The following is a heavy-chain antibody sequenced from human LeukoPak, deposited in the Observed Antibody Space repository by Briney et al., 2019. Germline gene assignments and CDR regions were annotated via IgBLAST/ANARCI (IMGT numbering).Heavy chain of an antibody. V-gene: IGHV4-59*01. D-gene: IGHD2-2*01. J-gene: IGHJ5*02. CDR2: IYYSGST. CDR1: GFTFSSYA. Sequence: GSLRLSCAASGFTFSSYAMSWVRQAPGKGLEWIGYIYYSGSTYYNPSLKSRVTISVDTSKNQFSLKLSSVTAADTAVYYCARDGTTTIDCSSTSCYEANWFDPWGQGTLVTVSS. CDR3: ARDGTTTIDCSSTSCYEANWFDP.